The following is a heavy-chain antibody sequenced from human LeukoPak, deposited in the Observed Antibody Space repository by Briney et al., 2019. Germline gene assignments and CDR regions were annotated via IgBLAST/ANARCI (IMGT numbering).Heavy chain of an antibody. CDR3: ARVKYSSSWYWFDP. CDR1: GGSISSYY. J-gene: IGHJ5*02. V-gene: IGHV4-59*01. Sequence: SETLSLTCTVSGGSISSYYWSWIRQPPGKGLEWIGYIYYSGSTNYNPSLKSRVTISVDTSKNQFSLKLSSVTAADTAVYYCARVKYSSSWYWFDPWGQGALVTVSS. D-gene: IGHD6-13*01. CDR2: IYYSGST.